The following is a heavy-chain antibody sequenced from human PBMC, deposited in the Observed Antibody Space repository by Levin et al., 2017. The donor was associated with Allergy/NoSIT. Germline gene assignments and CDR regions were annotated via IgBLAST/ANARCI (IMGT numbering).Heavy chain of an antibody. CDR2: IYYSGST. D-gene: IGHD4-17*01. CDR1: GGSISSGDYY. V-gene: IGHV4-30-4*01. Sequence: LRLSCTVSGGSISSGDYYWSWIRQPPGKGLEWIGYIYYSGSTYYNPSLKSRVTISVDTSKNQFSLKLSSVTAADTAVYYCARTKTTVTTTYFDYWGQGTLVTVSS. J-gene: IGHJ4*02. CDR3: ARTKTTVTTTYFDY.